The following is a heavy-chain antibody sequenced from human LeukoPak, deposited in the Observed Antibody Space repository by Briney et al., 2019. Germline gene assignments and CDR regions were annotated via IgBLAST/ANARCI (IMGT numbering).Heavy chain of an antibody. CDR1: GYTFTSYY. J-gene: IGHJ6*02. Sequence: ASVKVSCKASGYTFTSYYMHWVRQAPGQGLEWMGIINPSGGSTSYAQKFQGRVTMTRDTSTSTVYMELSSLRSEDTAVYYCARDRRYCSSTSCYLLDYYYGMDVWGQGTTVTVS. CDR2: INPSGGST. D-gene: IGHD2-2*01. CDR3: ARDRRYCSSTSCYLLDYYYGMDV. V-gene: IGHV1-46*01.